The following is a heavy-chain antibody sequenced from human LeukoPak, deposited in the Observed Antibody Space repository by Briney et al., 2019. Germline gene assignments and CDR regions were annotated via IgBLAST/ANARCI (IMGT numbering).Heavy chain of an antibody. V-gene: IGHV3-23*01. Sequence: PGGSLRLSCAASGFTFSTYAMSWVRQAPGKGLEWVSATSGNGGTTYHADSVKGRLTISRDNSKNTLYLQMNSLRAEDTALYYCAKEGYGSTWNADFDFWGQGTLVTVSS. CDR2: TSGNGGTT. CDR3: AKEGYGSTWNADFDF. J-gene: IGHJ4*02. D-gene: IGHD6-13*01. CDR1: GFTFSTYA.